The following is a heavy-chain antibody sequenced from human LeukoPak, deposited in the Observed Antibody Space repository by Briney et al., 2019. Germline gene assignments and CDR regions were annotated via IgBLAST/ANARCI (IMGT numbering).Heavy chain of an antibody. CDR1: GFTFSSYG. J-gene: IGHJ4*02. Sequence: GGSLRLSCAASGFTFSSYGMHWVRQAPGKGLEWVAVISYDGSNKYYADSVKGRFTISRDNSKNTLYLQMNSLRAEDTAVYYCAKSPPLHYYDSSGYAHWGQGTLVTVSS. CDR2: ISYDGSNK. D-gene: IGHD3-22*01. CDR3: AKSPPLHYYDSSGYAH. V-gene: IGHV3-30*18.